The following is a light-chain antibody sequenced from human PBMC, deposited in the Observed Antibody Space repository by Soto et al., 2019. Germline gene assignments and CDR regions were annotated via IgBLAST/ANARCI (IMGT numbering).Light chain of an antibody. CDR1: QSISSW. V-gene: IGKV1-5*03. CDR2: KAS. J-gene: IGKJ1*01. CDR3: QQYNSFPT. Sequence: DIQMTQSPSTLSASVGDRVTITCRASQSISSWLAWYQQKPGKAPKLLIYKASSLENGVTSRFSGSGSGTEFTLTISSLQPDYVATYYCQQYNSFPTFGQGTKVEIK.